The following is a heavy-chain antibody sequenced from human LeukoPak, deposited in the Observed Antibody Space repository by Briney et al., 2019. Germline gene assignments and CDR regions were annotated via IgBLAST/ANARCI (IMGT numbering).Heavy chain of an antibody. J-gene: IGHJ4*02. D-gene: IGHD4-17*01. CDR3: ARDMSGPWMTTFDY. Sequence: GGSLRLSCAASGFTFSSYAMSWVRQAPGKGLEWVSSISSSSSYIYYADSVKGRFTISRDNAKNSLYLQMNSLRAEDTAVYYCARDMSGPWMTTFDYWGQGTLVTVSS. CDR2: ISSSSSYI. V-gene: IGHV3-21*01. CDR1: GFTFSSYA.